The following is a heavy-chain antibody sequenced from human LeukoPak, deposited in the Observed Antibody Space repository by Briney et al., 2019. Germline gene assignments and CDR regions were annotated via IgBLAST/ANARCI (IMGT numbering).Heavy chain of an antibody. CDR2: INPHSGAT. V-gene: IGHV1-2*02. CDR3: ARLYGDYVFDY. CDR1: GYTFTGYY. D-gene: IGHD4-17*01. Sequence: ASVKVSCKASGYTFTGYYMHWVRQAPGQGLEWMGWINPHSGATNYAQKFQGRVAMTRDTSISTAYMELSRLRSDDTALYYCARLYGDYVFDYWGQGTLVTVSS. J-gene: IGHJ4*02.